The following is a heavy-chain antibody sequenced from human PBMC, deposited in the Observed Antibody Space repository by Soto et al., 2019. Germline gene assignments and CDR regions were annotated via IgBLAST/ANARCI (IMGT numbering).Heavy chain of an antibody. Sequence: ASVKVSCKASGYTFTSYAMHWVRQAPGQRLEWMGWINAGNGNTKYSQKFQGRVAITRDTSASTAYIELSSLRSEDTAVYYCARVKPRYCSSTSCYAGYYYYYGMDVRGQGTTVPVSS. CDR1: GYTFTSYA. CDR2: INAGNGNT. J-gene: IGHJ6*02. CDR3: ARVKPRYCSSTSCYAGYYYYYGMDV. V-gene: IGHV1-3*01. D-gene: IGHD2-2*01.